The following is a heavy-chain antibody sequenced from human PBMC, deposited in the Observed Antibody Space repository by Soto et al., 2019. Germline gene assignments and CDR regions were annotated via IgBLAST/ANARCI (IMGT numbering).Heavy chain of an antibody. Sequence: QVQVVQSGAEVKKPGSSVKVSCKVSGGIFTNNAISWVRQAPGQGLEWLGGVIPLFDTAYYAQIFRGRLSISADGATTTAYMDLSGLTSADTAVYLCATVGHNDGYNFYHGMDVWGQGTTVTVS. CDR3: ATVGHNDGYNFYHGMDV. V-gene: IGHV1-69*01. D-gene: IGHD1-26*01. CDR1: GGIFTNNA. J-gene: IGHJ6*02. CDR2: VIPLFDTA.